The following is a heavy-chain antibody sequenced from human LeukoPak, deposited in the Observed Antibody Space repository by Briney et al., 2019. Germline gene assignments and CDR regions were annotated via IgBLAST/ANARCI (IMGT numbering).Heavy chain of an antibody. D-gene: IGHD3-10*01. CDR1: GFTFSVYG. Sequence: GGTLRLSCAASGFTFSVYGMHWVRQAPGKGLEWVSFLRFDATSYYYAESVKGRFTISRDNSKNTLYLQMNSLRPEDTAIYYCAKLFESGTYNNFFHYWGQGTLVTVFS. CDR2: LRFDATSY. CDR3: AKLFESGTYNNFFHY. V-gene: IGHV3-30*02. J-gene: IGHJ4*02.